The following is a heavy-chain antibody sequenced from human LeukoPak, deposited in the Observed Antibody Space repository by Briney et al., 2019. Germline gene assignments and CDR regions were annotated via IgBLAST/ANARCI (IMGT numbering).Heavy chain of an antibody. CDR1: GFTFSSYG. Sequence: GGSLGLSCAASGFTFSSYGMHWVRQAPGKGLEWVAFIRYDGSNKYYADSVKGRFTISRDNSKNTLYLQMNSLRAEDTAVYYCAKVLWFGELSLWFDPWGQGTLVTVSS. V-gene: IGHV3-30*02. CDR3: AKVLWFGELSLWFDP. J-gene: IGHJ5*02. CDR2: IRYDGSNK. D-gene: IGHD3-10*01.